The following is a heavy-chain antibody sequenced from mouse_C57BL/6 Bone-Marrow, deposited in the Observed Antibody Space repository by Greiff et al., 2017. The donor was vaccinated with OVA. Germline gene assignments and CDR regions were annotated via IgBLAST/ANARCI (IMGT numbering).Heavy chain of an antibody. CDR3: ATAQATPFAY. CDR2: INPNNGGT. D-gene: IGHD3-2*02. CDR1: GYTFTDYY. V-gene: IGHV1-26*01. J-gene: IGHJ3*01. Sequence: EVQLQQSGPELVKPGASVKISCKASGYTFTDYYMNWVKQSHGKSLEWIGDINPNNGGTSYNQKFKGKATLTVDKSSSTAYMALRSLTSEDSAVYYCATAQATPFAYWGQGTLVTVSA.